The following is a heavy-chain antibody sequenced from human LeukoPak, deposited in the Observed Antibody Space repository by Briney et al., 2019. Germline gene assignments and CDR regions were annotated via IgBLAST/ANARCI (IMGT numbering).Heavy chain of an antibody. CDR3: ARDRTVTRGYYYYGMDV. CDR2: IYYSGST. Sequence: SETLSLTCTVSGGSISSGGYYWSWTRQHPGKGLEWIGYIYYSGSTYYNPSLKSRVTISVDTSKNQFSLKLSSVTAADTAVYYCARDRTVTRGYYYYGMDVWGQGTTVTVSS. V-gene: IGHV4-31*03. D-gene: IGHD4-11*01. CDR1: GGSISSGGYY. J-gene: IGHJ6*02.